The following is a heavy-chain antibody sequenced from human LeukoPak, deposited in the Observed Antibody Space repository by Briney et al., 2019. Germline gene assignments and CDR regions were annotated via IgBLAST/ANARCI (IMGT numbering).Heavy chain of an antibody. V-gene: IGHV3-43*02. D-gene: IGHD3-22*01. CDR2: ISGDGGST. CDR1: GFTFDDYA. Sequence: GGSLRLSCAASGFTFDDYAMHWLRQAPVKGQEWVSLISGDGGSTYYADSVKGRFTITRDNSKNSLYLQMNSLRTEDTALYYCARGYSSGYTYFQHWGQGTLVTVSS. CDR3: ARGYSSGYTYFQH. J-gene: IGHJ1*01.